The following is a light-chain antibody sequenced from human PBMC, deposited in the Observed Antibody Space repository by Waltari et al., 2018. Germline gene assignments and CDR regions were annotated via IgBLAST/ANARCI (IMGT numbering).Light chain of an antibody. CDR1: SIAIGDYNF. J-gene: IGLJ3*02. CDR3: TSYTRSNTWV. CDR2: EVS. V-gene: IGLV2-14*01. Sequence: QSALTQPASVSGSPGQSITISCTGTSIAIGDYNFVSWYQQFPGKAPKLMIYEVSNRPLGVSNRFSGSKSGNTASLTISGLQAEDEADYYCTSYTRSNTWVFGGGTKVTVL.